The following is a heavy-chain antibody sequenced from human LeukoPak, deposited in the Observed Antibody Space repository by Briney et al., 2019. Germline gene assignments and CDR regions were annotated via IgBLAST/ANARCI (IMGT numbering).Heavy chain of an antibody. CDR3: ATVSSGGVGPDY. D-gene: IGHD6-19*01. CDR2: FDPEDGET. CDR1: GYTLTELS. Sequence: ASEKVSCKVSGYTLTELSMHWVRQAPGKGLEWMGGFDPEDGETIYAQKFQGRVTMTEDTSTDTAYMELSSLRSEDTAVYYCATVSSGGVGPDYWGQGTLVTVSS. J-gene: IGHJ4*02. V-gene: IGHV1-24*01.